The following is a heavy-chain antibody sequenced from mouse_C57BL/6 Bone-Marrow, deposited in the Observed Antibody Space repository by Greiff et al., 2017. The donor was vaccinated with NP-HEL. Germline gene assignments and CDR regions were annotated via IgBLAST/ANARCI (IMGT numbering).Heavy chain of an antibody. Sequence: EVKVVESGGGLVKPGGSLKLSCAASGFTFSSYTMSWVRQTPEKRLEWVATISGGGGNTYYPDSVKGRFTISRDNAKNTLYLQMSSLRSEDTALYYCARHEGLRRGYAMDYWGQGTSVTVSS. CDR3: ARHEGLRRGYAMDY. CDR2: ISGGGGNT. CDR1: GFTFSSYT. V-gene: IGHV5-9*01. D-gene: IGHD2-4*01. J-gene: IGHJ4*01.